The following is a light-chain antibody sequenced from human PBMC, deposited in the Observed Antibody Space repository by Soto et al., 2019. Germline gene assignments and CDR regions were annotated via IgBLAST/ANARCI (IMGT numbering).Light chain of an antibody. J-gene: IGKJ4*01. CDR1: QSVLYSSNNRNY. CDR3: QQYYSTPFS. V-gene: IGKV4-1*01. Sequence: DIVMTQSPDSLAVSLGERASIRCNSSQSVLYSSNNRNYLAWYQQKPSQHPNLLIYWASTRESGVPDRFSGSGSGTDFTLAISGLQAEDVAVSYGQQYYSTPFSFGGGTKVEIK. CDR2: WAS.